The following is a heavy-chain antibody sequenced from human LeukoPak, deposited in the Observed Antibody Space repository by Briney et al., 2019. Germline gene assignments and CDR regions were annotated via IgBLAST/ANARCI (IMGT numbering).Heavy chain of an antibody. V-gene: IGHV1-24*01. J-gene: IGHJ6*02. CDR2: FDPEDGET. D-gene: IGHD1-1*01. CDR3: AVSLTTGGYYGMDV. CDR1: GYTLTELS. Sequence: ASGKVSCKVSGYTLTELSLHWVRQAPGKGLEWMGRFDPEDGETIYARKFQGRVTMTEDTSTDTAYMELSSLRSEDTAVYFCAVSLTTGGYYGMDVWGQGTTVTVS.